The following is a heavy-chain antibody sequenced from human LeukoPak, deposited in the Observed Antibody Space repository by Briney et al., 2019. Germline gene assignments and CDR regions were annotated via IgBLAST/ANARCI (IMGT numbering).Heavy chain of an antibody. CDR2: ISGSGGST. J-gene: IGHJ5*02. Sequence: GGSLRLSCAASGFTFSSYAMSWVRQAPGKGLEWVSGISGSGGSTYYADSVKGRFTISRDNSKNTLYLQMNSLRAEDTAVYYCAKYPSIAAAGQYPLNWFDPWGQGTLVTVSS. D-gene: IGHD6-13*01. CDR3: AKYPSIAAAGQYPLNWFDP. V-gene: IGHV3-23*01. CDR1: GFTFSSYA.